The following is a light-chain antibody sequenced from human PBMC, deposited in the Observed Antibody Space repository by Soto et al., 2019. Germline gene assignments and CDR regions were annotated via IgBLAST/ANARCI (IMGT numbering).Light chain of an antibody. CDR3: QQYGRSPVS. CDR1: QSLLNNY. V-gene: IGKV3-20*01. CDR2: GAS. J-gene: IGKJ5*01. Sequence: EIVLTQSPGTLSVSPGGRAILSCRASQSLLNNYLAWYHQKPGQAPRLLFIGASIRSNGVPGRFSGSGHGTDFTLTINRVEPEDVGVYWCQQYGRSPVSFGPGTRLEIK.